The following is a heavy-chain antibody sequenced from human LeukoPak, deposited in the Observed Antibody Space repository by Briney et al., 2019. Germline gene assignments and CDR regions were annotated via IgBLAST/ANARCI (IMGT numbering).Heavy chain of an antibody. CDR3: ARPTSKLGSFDY. D-gene: IGHD2/OR15-2a*01. CDR2: IYHSGST. CDR1: GGSISSSNYY. V-gene: IGHV4-39*01. Sequence: SETLSLTCTVSGGSISSSNYYWGWIRQPPGKGLEWIGTIYHSGSTYYNPSLKSRISISVDTSKNQFSLKLRSVTAAGTAVYYCARPTSKLGSFDYWGQGTLVTVSS. J-gene: IGHJ4*02.